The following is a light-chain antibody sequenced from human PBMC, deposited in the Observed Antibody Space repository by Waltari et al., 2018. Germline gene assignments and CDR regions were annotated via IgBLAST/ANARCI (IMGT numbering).Light chain of an antibody. V-gene: IGLV2-23*01. CDR2: QAD. J-gene: IGLJ3*02. Sequence: QPALTQPASVSGSPGQSITISCSGTAGDVGTYNLFSWYQHYPGKAPKLILYQADRRPSGISSRFSGSKFGNTASLTISGLQAEDEAEYHCSSYAGSSTWVFGGGTKLTVL. CDR3: SSYAGSSTWV. CDR1: AGDVGTYNL.